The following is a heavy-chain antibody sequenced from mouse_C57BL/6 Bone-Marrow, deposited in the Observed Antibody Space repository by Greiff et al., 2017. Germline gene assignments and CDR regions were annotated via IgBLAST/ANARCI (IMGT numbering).Heavy chain of an antibody. Sequence: VHLVASGPGLVQPSQSLSITCTVSGFSLTSYGVHWVRQSPGKGLEWLGVIWRGGSTDYNAAVMPRLSITKDTSQSQVFFKMSSLQADDAAICYCATLGLFDYWGQGTTLTVSS. D-gene: IGHD3-1*01. J-gene: IGHJ2*01. CDR2: IWRGGST. CDR3: ATLGLFDY. CDR1: GFSLTSYG. V-gene: IGHV2-5*01.